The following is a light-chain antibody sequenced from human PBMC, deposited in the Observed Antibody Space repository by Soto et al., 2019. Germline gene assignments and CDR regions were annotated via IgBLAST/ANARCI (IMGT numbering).Light chain of an antibody. J-gene: IGKJ1*01. CDR2: EAY. CDR3: QQYHSYPWT. V-gene: IGKV1-5*03. Sequence: DIQMTQSPSTLSSFVGDRVTITCRASQSISSWLAWYQQKPGKAPNLVIYEAYNLETGVPSRFSGSGSGTEFILTISGLQPDDLATYYCQQYHSYPWTFGQGTKVAL. CDR1: QSISSW.